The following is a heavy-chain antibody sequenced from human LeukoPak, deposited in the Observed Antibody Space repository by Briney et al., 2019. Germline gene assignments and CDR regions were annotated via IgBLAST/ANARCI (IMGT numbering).Heavy chain of an antibody. Sequence: SETLSLTCTVSGGSISSYYWSWIRQPAGKGLEWIGRIYTSGSTNYNPSLKSRVAMSVGTSKNQFSLKLSSVTAADTAVYYCARLSADSSSSRGFDYWGQGTLVTVSS. D-gene: IGHD2-2*01. V-gene: IGHV4-4*07. J-gene: IGHJ4*02. CDR1: GGSISSYY. CDR3: ARLSADSSSSRGFDY. CDR2: IYTSGST.